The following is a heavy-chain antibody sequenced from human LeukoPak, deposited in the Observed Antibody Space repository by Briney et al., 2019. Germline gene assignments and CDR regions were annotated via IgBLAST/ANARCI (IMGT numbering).Heavy chain of an antibody. V-gene: IGHV4-59*01. D-gene: IGHD4-11*01. J-gene: IGHJ4*02. CDR3: ARDGDYSNYAFDY. Sequence: SETLSLTCTVPGGSISSYYWSLIRQPPGKGLEWIGYIYYSGSTNYNPSLKSRVTISVDTSKNQFSLKLSSVTAADTAVYYCARDGDYSNYAFDYWGQGTLVTVSS. CDR2: IYYSGST. CDR1: GGSISSYY.